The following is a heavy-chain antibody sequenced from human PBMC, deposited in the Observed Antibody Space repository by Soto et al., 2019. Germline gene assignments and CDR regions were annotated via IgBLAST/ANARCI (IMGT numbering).Heavy chain of an antibody. CDR3: ARAPRAYCTNGVCFTDYYGMDV. CDR2: SYYSGST. D-gene: IGHD2-8*01. J-gene: IGHJ6*02. CDR1: DGSTSGGVYY. V-gene: IGHV4-31*02. Sequence: SETRSRTSTVSDGSTSGGVYYGSWIRQHPGKGLEWIGYSYYSGSTYYNPSLKSRVTISVDTSKNQFSLKLSSVTAADTAVYYCARAPRAYCTNGVCFTDYYGMDVWGQGTTVTVSS.